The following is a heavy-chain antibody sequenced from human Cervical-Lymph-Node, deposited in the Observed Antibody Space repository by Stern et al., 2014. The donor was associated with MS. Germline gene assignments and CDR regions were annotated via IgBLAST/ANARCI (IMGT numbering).Heavy chain of an antibody. J-gene: IGHJ6*02. CDR1: GFTFRNAW. D-gene: IGHD1-26*01. CDR3: TTLDRSYPYCYYGMDV. V-gene: IGHV3-15*01. CDR2: IKSKTEGRTT. Sequence: EVQLVQSGGGLVKPGGSLRLSCAASGFTFRNAWMTWIRQAPGQGLEWVGRIKSKTEGRTTDYAAPVKGRFTISRDDSKNTLYLQMNSLKTEDTAVYYCTTLDRSYPYCYYGMDVWGQGTTVTVSS.